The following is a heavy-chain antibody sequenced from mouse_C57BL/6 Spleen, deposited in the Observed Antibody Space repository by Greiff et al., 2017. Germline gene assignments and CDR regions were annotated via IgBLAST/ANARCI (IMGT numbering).Heavy chain of an antibody. J-gene: IGHJ2*01. V-gene: IGHV1-82*01. CDR3: AREGYDYDGYYCDY. D-gene: IGHD2-4*01. Sequence: VMLVESGPELVKPGASVKISCKASGYAFSSSWMNWVKQRPGKGLEWIGRIYPGDGDTNYNGKFKGKATLTADKSSSTAYMQLSSLTSEDSAVYFCAREGYDYDGYYCDYWGQGTTLTVSS. CDR1: GYAFSSSW. CDR2: IYPGDGDT.